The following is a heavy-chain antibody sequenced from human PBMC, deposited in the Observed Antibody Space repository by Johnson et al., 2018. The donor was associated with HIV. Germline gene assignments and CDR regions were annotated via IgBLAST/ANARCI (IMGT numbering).Heavy chain of an antibody. CDR1: GFTFSSNY. CDR3: ARDKSGSYRGAFDV. Sequence: MLLVESGGGLVQPGGSLRLSCAASGFTFSSNYMSWVRQAPGKGLEWVSVIYSGGSTYYADSVEGRFTISRDKAKNTLHLQMNSLRAEDTALSYCARDKSGSYRGAFDVWGQGTMITVSS. V-gene: IGHV3-66*01. J-gene: IGHJ3*01. D-gene: IGHD1-26*01. CDR2: IYSGGST.